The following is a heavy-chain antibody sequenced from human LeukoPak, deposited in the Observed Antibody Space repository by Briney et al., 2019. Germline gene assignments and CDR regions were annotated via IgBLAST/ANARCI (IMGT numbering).Heavy chain of an antibody. CDR2: ISWNSGSI. CDR3: TREVSGSLYFDY. CDR1: GFTFDDYA. V-gene: IGHV3-9*01. J-gene: IGHJ4*02. D-gene: IGHD1-26*01. Sequence: GGSLRLSCAASGFTFDDYAMHWVRQAPGKGLEWVSGISWNSGSIGYADSVKGRFTISRDNAKNSLYLQMNSLRAEDTAVYYCTREVSGSLYFDYWGQGTLVTVSS.